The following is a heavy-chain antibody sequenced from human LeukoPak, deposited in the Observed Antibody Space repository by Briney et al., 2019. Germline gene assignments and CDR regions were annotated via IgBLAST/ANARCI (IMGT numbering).Heavy chain of an antibody. V-gene: IGHV3-21*01. D-gene: IGHD6-19*01. Sequence: GGSLRLSCAASGFTFSSCSMNWVRQAPGKGLEWVSSISSSSSYIYYADSVKGRFTISRDNAKNSLYLQMNSLRAEDTAVYYCARDQGVAVAAPLGYYFDYWGQGTLVTVSS. CDR1: GFTFSSCS. J-gene: IGHJ4*02. CDR3: ARDQGVAVAAPLGYYFDY. CDR2: ISSSSSYI.